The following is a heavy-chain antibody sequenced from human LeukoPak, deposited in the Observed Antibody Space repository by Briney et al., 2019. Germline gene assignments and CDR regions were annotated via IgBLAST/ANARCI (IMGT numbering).Heavy chain of an antibody. CDR3: ARGRDTGGYFREIPHWYFDL. CDR2: VSHSGSI. Sequence: PSETLSLTCTVSGGSISSSSYSWGWIRQPPGKGLEWIGSVSHSGSINYDPSLKNRVTISVDTSKNQFSLKLSSVTPEDTAVYYCARGRDTGGYFREIPHWYFDLWGRGTLVTVSS. V-gene: IGHV4-39*07. J-gene: IGHJ2*01. D-gene: IGHD3-22*01. CDR1: GGSISSSSYS.